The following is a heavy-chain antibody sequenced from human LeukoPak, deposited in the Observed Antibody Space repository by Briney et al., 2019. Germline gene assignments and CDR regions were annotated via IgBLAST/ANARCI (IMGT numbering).Heavy chain of an antibody. D-gene: IGHD4-23*01. CDR2: INPNSGGT. V-gene: IGHV1-2*02. J-gene: IGHJ4*02. CDR3: ARLDGGNPAGTDY. CDR1: GYTFTSHG. Sequence: AASVKVSCKASGYTFTSHGISWVRQAPGQGLEWMGWINPNSGGTDYAQKFQGRVTMTRDTSISTAYMELSRLRSDDTAVYYCARLDGGNPAGTDYWGQGTLVTVSS.